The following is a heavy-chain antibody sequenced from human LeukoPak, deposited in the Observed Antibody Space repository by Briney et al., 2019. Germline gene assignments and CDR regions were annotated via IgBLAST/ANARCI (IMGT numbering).Heavy chain of an antibody. CDR3: AKDPTAVALDNDY. Sequence: PGGSLRLSCAASGFTFSSYGMHGVRQAPGKGLEWVAVIWYDGSNKYYEDSVKGRFTISRDNSKNTRNLQMNSLRAEDTAVYYCAKDPTAVALDNDYWGQGTLVTASS. V-gene: IGHV3-33*06. D-gene: IGHD6-19*01. CDR1: GFTFSSYG. CDR2: IWYDGSNK. J-gene: IGHJ4*02.